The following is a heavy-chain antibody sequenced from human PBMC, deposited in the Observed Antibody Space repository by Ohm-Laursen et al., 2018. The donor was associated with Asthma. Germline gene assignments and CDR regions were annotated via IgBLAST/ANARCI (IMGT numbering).Heavy chain of an antibody. CDR1: GFTFSSYA. J-gene: IGHJ3*02. D-gene: IGHD1-26*01. V-gene: IGHV3-11*01. CDR2: ISSSGSTI. Sequence: SLRLSCAASGFTFSSYAMSWIRQAPGKGLEWVSYISSSGSTIYYADSVKGRFTISRDNAKNSLYLQMNSLRAEDTAVYYCAREGIVGAFDIWGQGTMVTVSS. CDR3: AREGIVGAFDI.